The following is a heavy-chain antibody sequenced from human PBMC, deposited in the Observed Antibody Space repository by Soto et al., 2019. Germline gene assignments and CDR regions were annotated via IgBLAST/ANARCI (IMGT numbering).Heavy chain of an antibody. D-gene: IGHD3-22*01. Sequence: PGGSLRLSCAASGFTFSSYGMHWVRQAPGKGLEWVAVIWYDGSNKYYADSVKGRLTISRDNSKNTLYLQMNSLRAEDTAVYYCARAKDYYDSSGYYLNWGQGTLVTVSS. J-gene: IGHJ4*02. CDR1: GFTFSSYG. CDR3: ARAKDYYDSSGYYLN. V-gene: IGHV3-33*01. CDR2: IWYDGSNK.